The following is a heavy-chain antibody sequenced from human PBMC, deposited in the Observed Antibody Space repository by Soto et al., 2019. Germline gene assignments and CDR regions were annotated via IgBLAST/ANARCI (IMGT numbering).Heavy chain of an antibody. D-gene: IGHD6-19*01. CDR3: ARSIAVAGLDY. CDR2: ISNDGSKR. CDR1: GFSFSTYA. J-gene: IGHJ4*02. V-gene: IGHV3-30-3*01. Sequence: TGGSLRLSCATSGFSFSTYAIHWVRQAPGKGLYWVAVISNDGSKRYYAQSVKGRFTISRDNSNNTVDLQMNSLRAEDTALYYCARSIAVAGLDYWGPGTLVTVSS.